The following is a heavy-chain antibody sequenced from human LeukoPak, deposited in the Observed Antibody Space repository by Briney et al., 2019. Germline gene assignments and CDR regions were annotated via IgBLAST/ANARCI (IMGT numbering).Heavy chain of an antibody. J-gene: IGHJ6*03. CDR2: IYYSGNT. V-gene: IGHV4-39*01. Sequence: PSETLSLTCTVSGVSISSSNSYWGWIRQPPGKGLEWIGSIYYSGNTYYNASLKSQVSISIDTSKNQFSLKLTSVTAADTAVYYCARADYYYMDVWGKGTTVTVSS. CDR3: ARADYYYMDV. CDR1: GVSISSSNSY.